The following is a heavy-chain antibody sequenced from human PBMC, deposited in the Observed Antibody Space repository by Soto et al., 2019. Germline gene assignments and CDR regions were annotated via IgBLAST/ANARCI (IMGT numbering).Heavy chain of an antibody. D-gene: IGHD1-1*01. J-gene: IGHJ4*02. V-gene: IGHV4-59*01. CDR2: IYYTGDT. CDR3: ARTARTPDS. Sequence: PSETLSLTCTVSGASITTYYWSWIRQPPGQGLEPIGYIYYTGDTNSNPSLKSRVTISIDTSKNQFSLKLSSVTAADTAVYYCARTARTPDSWGQGTLVTVSS. CDR1: GASITTYY.